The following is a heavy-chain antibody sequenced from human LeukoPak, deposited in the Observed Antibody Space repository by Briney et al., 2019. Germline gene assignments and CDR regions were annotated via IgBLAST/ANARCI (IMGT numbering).Heavy chain of an antibody. J-gene: IGHJ5*02. V-gene: IGHV4-30-2*01. CDR1: GGSITSGDYS. CDR2: IYHSGST. CDR3: ARARDEWFDP. Sequence: SETLSLTCAVSGGSITSGDYSWSWIRQPPGKGLEWIGYIYHSGSTYYNPPLKSRVTMSVDMSKNQFSLKLSSVTAADTAVYYCARARDEWFDPWGQGTLVTVSS.